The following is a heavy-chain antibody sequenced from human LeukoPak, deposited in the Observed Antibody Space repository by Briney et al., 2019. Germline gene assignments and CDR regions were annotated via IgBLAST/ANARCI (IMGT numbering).Heavy chain of an antibody. D-gene: IGHD5-18*01. J-gene: IGHJ4*02. Sequence: GGSLRLSCSASGFTFSSYAMHWVRQAPGKGLEYVSAISSNGGSTYYADSVKGRFTISRDNSKNTLYLQMSSLRAEDTAVYYCMKPGYSYGYYFDYWGQGTLVTVSS. CDR2: ISSNGGST. V-gene: IGHV3-64D*06. CDR3: MKPGYSYGYYFDY. CDR1: GFTFSSYA.